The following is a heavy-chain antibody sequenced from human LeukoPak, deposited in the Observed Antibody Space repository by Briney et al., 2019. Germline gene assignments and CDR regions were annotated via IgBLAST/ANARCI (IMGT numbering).Heavy chain of an antibody. D-gene: IGHD1-26*01. J-gene: IGHJ5*02. Sequence: PGGSLRLSCAASGFTFSSYAMSWVRQAPGKGLEWVANIKQDGSEKYYVDSVKGRFTISRDNAKNSLYLQMNSLRAEDTAVYYCARNSGTNPWGQGTLVTVSS. CDR3: ARNSGTNP. V-gene: IGHV3-7*01. CDR1: GFTFSSYA. CDR2: IKQDGSEK.